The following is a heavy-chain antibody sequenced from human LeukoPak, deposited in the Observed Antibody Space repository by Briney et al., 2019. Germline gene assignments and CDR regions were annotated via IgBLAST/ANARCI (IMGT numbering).Heavy chain of an antibody. D-gene: IGHD3-22*01. Sequence: ASVKVSCKVSGYMFTELSMHWVRQAPGKGLEWMGGFDPEDDEKMCAQKFQGRVTMTEDTSTDTAYMELSGLRSEDTAVYYCAAELSSGYFDYWGQGTLVTVSS. CDR3: AAELSSGYFDY. J-gene: IGHJ4*02. CDR1: GYMFTELS. V-gene: IGHV1-24*01. CDR2: FDPEDDEK.